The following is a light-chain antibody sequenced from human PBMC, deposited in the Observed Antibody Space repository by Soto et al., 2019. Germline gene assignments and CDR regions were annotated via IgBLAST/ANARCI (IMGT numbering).Light chain of an antibody. V-gene: IGKV3-15*01. CDR2: GAS. CDR3: LEYEGGPPQA. CDR1: QSIGSN. J-gene: IGKJ1*01. Sequence: EMASTQAPPTLPGGSGKSGSASCRDSQSIGSNLAWYLQKPGQAPRLLISGASTRAAGISDRFRGSGAGTEFTLTRCCLLSEWSAISLCLEYEGGPPQAVGQGTKVDIK.